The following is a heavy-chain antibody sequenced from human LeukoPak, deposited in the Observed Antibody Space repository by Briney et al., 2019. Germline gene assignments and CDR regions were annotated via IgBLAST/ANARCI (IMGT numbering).Heavy chain of an antibody. CDR1: GFTVSSNY. CDR3: AKVSGGGLYYDGMDV. J-gene: IGHJ6*02. CDR2: IYSGGST. D-gene: IGHD1-14*01. Sequence: SGGSLRLSCAASGFTVSSNYMSWVRQAPGKGPEWVSVIYSGGSTYYADSVKGRFTISRDNSKNTLYLQMNSLRAEDTAVYYCAKVSGGGLYYDGMDVWGQGTTVTVSS. V-gene: IGHV3-53*01.